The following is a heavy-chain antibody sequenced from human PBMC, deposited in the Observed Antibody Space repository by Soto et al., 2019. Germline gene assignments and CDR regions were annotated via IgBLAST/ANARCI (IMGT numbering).Heavy chain of an antibody. CDR2: IYYSGST. CDR3: ARGHVFYDFWSGYYFFDY. V-gene: IGHV4-39*01. CDR1: GGSISSSSYY. D-gene: IGHD3-3*01. J-gene: IGHJ4*02. Sequence: QLQLQESGPGLVKPSETLSLTCTVSGGSISSSSYYWGWIRQPPGKGLKWIGSIYYSGSTYYNPSLKSRVTIAVDTSKNQFSLKLSSVTAADTAVYYCARGHVFYDFWSGYYFFDYWGQGTLVTVSS.